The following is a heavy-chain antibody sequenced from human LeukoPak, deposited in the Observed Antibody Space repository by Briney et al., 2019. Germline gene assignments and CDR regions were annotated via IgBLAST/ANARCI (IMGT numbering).Heavy chain of an antibody. D-gene: IGHD5-18*01. Sequence: GGSLTLSCAASGFTFSFYAMSWVRQAPGKGLEWVSSILHSGDNTFYADSVKGRFTVSRDNSKNTLYLQLNGLRAEDTAIHFCARDPQRGYNYGLVYFDYWGQGIQVAVSS. CDR3: ARDPQRGYNYGLVYFDY. CDR2: ILHSGDNT. CDR1: GFTFSFYA. J-gene: IGHJ4*02. V-gene: IGHV3-23*01.